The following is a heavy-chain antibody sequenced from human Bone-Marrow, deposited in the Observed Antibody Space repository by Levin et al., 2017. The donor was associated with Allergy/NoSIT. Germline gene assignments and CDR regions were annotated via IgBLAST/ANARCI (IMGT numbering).Heavy chain of an antibody. Sequence: GGSLRLSCAASGFTFSDYYMNWIRQAPGKGLEWISYIITSGTHTSYADSVKGRFTISRDNANNLVFLQMNSLRAEDTAVYYWAVRYGSGTYYQGNNYWGQGTLVTVSS. CDR3: AVRYGSGTYYQGNNY. J-gene: IGHJ4*02. CDR1: GFTFSDYY. D-gene: IGHD3-10*01. CDR2: IITSGTHT. V-gene: IGHV3-11*03.